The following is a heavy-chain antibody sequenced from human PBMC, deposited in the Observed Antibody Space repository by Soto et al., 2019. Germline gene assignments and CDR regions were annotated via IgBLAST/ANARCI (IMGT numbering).Heavy chain of an antibody. D-gene: IGHD2-15*01. V-gene: IGHV4-39*02. J-gene: IGHJ2*01. CDR1: GASISSNSNY. Sequence: SETLSLTCNVSGASISSNSNYWAWIRQPPGKGLEWIGSIFYSGRTYYNPSLKSRVTISVDTSKNQFSLKLSSVTAADTAVYYCARDSLLKWYFDVWGRGSLVT. CDR2: IFYSGRT. CDR3: ARDSLLKWYFDV.